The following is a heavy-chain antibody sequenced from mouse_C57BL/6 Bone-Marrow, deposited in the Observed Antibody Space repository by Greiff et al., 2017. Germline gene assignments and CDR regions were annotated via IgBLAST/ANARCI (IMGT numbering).Heavy chain of an antibody. CDR1: GYTFTDYY. Sequence: VQLQQSGAELVKPGASVKISCKASGYTFTDYYINWVKQRPGQGLEWLGKIGPGSGSTYYNEKFKGKATLTADKSSSTAYMQLSSLTSEDSAVYFCARGGRLRRYCDFWGTGTTVTVSS. V-gene: IGHV1-77*01. J-gene: IGHJ1*03. CDR3: ARGGRLRRYCDF. CDR2: IGPGSGST. D-gene: IGHD2-4*01.